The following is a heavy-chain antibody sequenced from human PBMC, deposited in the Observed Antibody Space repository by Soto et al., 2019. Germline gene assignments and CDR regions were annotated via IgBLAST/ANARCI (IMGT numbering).Heavy chain of an antibody. V-gene: IGHV1-69*12. Sequence: QVQLVQSGAEVKKPGSSVKVSCKASGGTFSSYAIIWVRQAPGHGLEWMGGIIPIFGTANYEQKFQGRVTITADESTSTAYMELSSLRSEDTAVYYCARHVPAAGYYYGMDVWGQGTTVTVSS. D-gene: IGHD2-2*01. CDR3: ARHVPAAGYYYGMDV. CDR1: GGTFSSYA. CDR2: IIPIFGTA. J-gene: IGHJ6*02.